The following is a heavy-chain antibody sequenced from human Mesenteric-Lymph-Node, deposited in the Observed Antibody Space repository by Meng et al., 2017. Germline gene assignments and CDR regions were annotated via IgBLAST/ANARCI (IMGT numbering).Heavy chain of an antibody. V-gene: IGHV2-26*01. J-gene: IGHJ4*02. CDR3: ALTTLRSCSGGSCYRSYDY. CDR1: GFSLSNGRMS. Sequence: SGPTLVKPTETLTLTCTVSGFSLSNGRMSVTWIRQPPGKALEWLAHIFSTDEKSYRSSLKSRLTISKDTSKGQVVLTMTNVDPMDTATYYCALTTLRSCSGGSCYRSYDYWGQGTLVTVSS. D-gene: IGHD2-15*01. CDR2: IFSTDEK.